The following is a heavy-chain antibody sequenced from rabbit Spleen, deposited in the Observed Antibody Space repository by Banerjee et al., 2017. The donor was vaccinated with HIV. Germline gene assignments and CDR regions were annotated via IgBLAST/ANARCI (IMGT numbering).Heavy chain of an antibody. J-gene: IGHJ4*01. CDR3: ARVSETSGWGEDL. V-gene: IGHV1S45*01. CDR1: GVSFSSGYV. CDR2: IYSVIDYT. Sequence: QELLEESGGDLVKPEGPLPPTCTASGVSFSSGYVMCWVREAPGKGLEWIGSIYSVIDYTYYASWAKGRFTISKTSSTTVTLQMTSLTVADTATYFCARVSETSGWGEDLWGPGTLVTVS. D-gene: IGHD4-1*01.